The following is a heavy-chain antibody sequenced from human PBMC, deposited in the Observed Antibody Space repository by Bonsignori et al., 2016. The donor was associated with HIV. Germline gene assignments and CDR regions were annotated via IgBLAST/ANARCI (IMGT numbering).Heavy chain of an antibody. J-gene: IGHJ4*02. CDR3: AKDKKSGAYYFDY. Sequence: SLKISCAASGFTFDDYAMHWVRQAPGKGLEWVSGISWNSGSIGYADSVKGRFTISRDNAKNSLYLQMNSLRAEDTALYYCAKDKKSGAYYFDYWGQGTLVTVSS. CDR2: ISWNSGSI. CDR1: GFTFDDYA. V-gene: IGHV3-9*01. D-gene: IGHD3-3*01.